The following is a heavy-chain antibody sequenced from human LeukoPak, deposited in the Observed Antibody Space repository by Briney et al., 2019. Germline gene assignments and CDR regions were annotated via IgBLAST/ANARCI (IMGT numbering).Heavy chain of an antibody. CDR2: IYYSGST. Sequence: PSETLSLTCTVSGGSISSSSYYWGWIRQPPGKGLEWIGSIYYSGSTYYNPSLKSRVTTSVDTSKNQFSLKLSSVTAADTAVYYCASGLYSSSWPYYYYYYMDVWGKGTTVTVSS. V-gene: IGHV4-39*01. J-gene: IGHJ6*03. CDR3: ASGLYSSSWPYYYYYYMDV. D-gene: IGHD6-13*01. CDR1: GGSISSSSYY.